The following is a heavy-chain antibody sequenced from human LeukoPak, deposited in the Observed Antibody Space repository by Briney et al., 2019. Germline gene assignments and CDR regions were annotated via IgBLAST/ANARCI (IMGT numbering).Heavy chain of an antibody. CDR2: ISGSGGST. CDR1: GFTFSSYA. D-gene: IGHD2-15*01. J-gene: IGHJ4*02. CDR3: TKGVRLLANWYYFDF. Sequence: GGSVRLSCAASGFTFSSYAMSWVRQAPGKGLEWVSAISGSGGSTYYADPVKGRFTISRDNSKKSLYLQINSLSSEDRAVYYCTKGVRLLANWYYFDFWGQGTLVTVSS. V-gene: IGHV3-23*01.